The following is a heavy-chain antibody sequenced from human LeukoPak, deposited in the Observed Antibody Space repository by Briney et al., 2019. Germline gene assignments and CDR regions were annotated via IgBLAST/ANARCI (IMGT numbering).Heavy chain of an antibody. CDR3: ARPVGYCSSTSCSTVDYFDY. CDR2: ISSSSSYI. V-gene: IGHV3-21*01. CDR1: GFTFSSYS. J-gene: IGHJ4*02. Sequence: GGSLRLSCAASGFTFSSYSMNWVRQAPGKGLEWVSSISSSSSYIYYADSVKGRFTISRDNAKNSLYLQMNSLRAEDTAVYYCARPVGYCSSTSCSTVDYFDYWGQGTLVTVSS. D-gene: IGHD2-2*01.